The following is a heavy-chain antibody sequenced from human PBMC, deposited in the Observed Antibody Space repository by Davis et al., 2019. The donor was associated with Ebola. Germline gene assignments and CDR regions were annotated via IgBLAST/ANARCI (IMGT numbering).Heavy chain of an antibody. CDR1: RFTFSNYW. J-gene: IGHJ5*02. V-gene: IGHV3-7*01. CDR2: IKQDGSEK. Sequence: GESLKISCAASRFTFSNYWMSWVRQAPGKGLEWVANIKQDGSEKYYVDSVKGRFTISRDNFKNTMYLQMNSLRAEDTAVYYCARDNSEWFGELLGWFDPWGQGTLVTVSS. CDR3: ARDNSEWFGELLGWFDP. D-gene: IGHD3-10*01.